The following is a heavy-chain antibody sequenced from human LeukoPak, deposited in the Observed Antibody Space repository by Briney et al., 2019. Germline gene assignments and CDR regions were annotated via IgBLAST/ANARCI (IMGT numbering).Heavy chain of an antibody. V-gene: IGHV3-74*01. J-gene: IGHJ4*02. Sequence: PGGSLRLSCAASGFTFSSYWMPWVRHAPGKGLVWVSRINSDGSSTSYADSVKGRFTISRDNAKNTLYLQMNSLRAEDTAVYYCARDTYSSGWYVSDYWGQGTLVTVSS. CDR1: GFTFSSYW. D-gene: IGHD6-19*01. CDR3: ARDTYSSGWYVSDY. CDR2: INSDGSST.